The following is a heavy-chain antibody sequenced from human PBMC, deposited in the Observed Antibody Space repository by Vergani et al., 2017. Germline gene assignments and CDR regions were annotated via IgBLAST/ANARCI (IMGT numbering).Heavy chain of an antibody. CDR2: INEDGSEK. CDR1: GFIFSSYW. CDR3: TRSECSGTTCYRHYCDL. V-gene: IGHV3-7*01. D-gene: IGHD4-17*01. J-gene: IGHJ4*01. Sequence: EVQLVESGGGLVQPGGSLRLSCAASGFIFSSYWMHWVRQAPGKGLEWVAAINEDGSEKQYVDSVKGRFTISRDNAKKSLYLQMNSLRGEDTAVYYCTRSECSGTTCYRHYCDLGGHGVLVIVSS.